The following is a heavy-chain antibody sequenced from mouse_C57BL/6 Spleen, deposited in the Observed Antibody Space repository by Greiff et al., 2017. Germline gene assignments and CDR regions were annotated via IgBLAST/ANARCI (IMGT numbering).Heavy chain of an antibody. D-gene: IGHD2-1*01. CDR2: IHPNSGST. Sequence: QVQLQQPGAELVKPGASVKLSCKASGYTFTSYWMHWVKQRPGQGLEWIGMIHPNSGSTNYNEKFKSKATLTVDKSSSTAYMQLRSLTSEDSAVYYCARSGANYGNSFDYWGQGTTLTVAS. J-gene: IGHJ2*01. CDR1: GYTFTSYW. V-gene: IGHV1-64*01. CDR3: ARSGANYGNSFDY.